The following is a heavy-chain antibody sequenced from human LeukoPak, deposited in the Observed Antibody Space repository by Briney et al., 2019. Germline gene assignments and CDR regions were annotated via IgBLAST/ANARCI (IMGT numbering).Heavy chain of an antibody. D-gene: IGHD5-12*01. Sequence: GGSLRLSCAASGFTVSSNYMSWVRQAPGKGLEWVSVIYSGGSTYYADSAKGRFTISRDNSKNTLYLQMNSLRAEDTAVYYCASIDIVATIWVYFDYWGQGTLVTVS. CDR2: IYSGGST. V-gene: IGHV3-66*02. CDR3: ASIDIVATIWVYFDY. CDR1: GFTVSSNY. J-gene: IGHJ4*02.